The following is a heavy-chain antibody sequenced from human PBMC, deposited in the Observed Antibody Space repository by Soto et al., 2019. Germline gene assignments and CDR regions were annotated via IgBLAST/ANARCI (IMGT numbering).Heavy chain of an antibody. D-gene: IGHD6-19*01. J-gene: IGHJ4*02. V-gene: IGHV3-7*02. Sequence: EVQLVESGGGLVQPGGSLRLSCAASGFTFSSYWMSWVRQAPGKGLEWVANMKQDGSEKYYVDSVKGRFTISRDNAKNALYLQMNSLRAEDTAVYYCGPGSSGRGGFDYWGQGTLVTVSS. CDR2: MKQDGSEK. CDR1: GFTFSSYW. CDR3: GPGSSGRGGFDY.